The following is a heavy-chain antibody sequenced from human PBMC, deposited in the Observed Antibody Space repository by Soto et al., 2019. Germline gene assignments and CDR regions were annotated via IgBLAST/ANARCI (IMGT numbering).Heavy chain of an antibody. CDR1: GASISSYY. Sequence: QVQLQESGPGLVKPSETLSLTCTVSGASISSYYWNWIRQPPGKGLEWIGYMHESGSTSYNPSLKSRVTISVDTSRNQLSLQLISVTAADTAVYYCAAPPRYWGQGILVTVSS. V-gene: IGHV4-59*01. CDR3: AAPPRY. J-gene: IGHJ1*01. D-gene: IGHD6-6*01. CDR2: MHESGST.